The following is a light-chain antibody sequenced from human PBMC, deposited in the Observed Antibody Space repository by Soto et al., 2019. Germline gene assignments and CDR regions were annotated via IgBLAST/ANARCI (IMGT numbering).Light chain of an antibody. J-gene: IGLJ1*01. CDR1: SSDVGGYNY. CDR2: DVS. V-gene: IGLV2-14*03. Sequence: QSALTQPASVSGSPGQSITISCTGTSSDVGGYNYVSWYQHHPGKAPKLMIYDVSNRPSGVSNRFSGSKSGNTASLTISGLQPEDEADYYCSSYTTSNTRQIVFGTGTKLTV. CDR3: SSYTTSNTRQIV.